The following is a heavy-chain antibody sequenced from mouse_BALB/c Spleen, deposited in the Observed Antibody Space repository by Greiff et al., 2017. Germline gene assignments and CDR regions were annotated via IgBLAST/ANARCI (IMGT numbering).Heavy chain of an antibody. Sequence: QVQLQQPGAELVKPGASVKMSCKASGYTFTSYNMHWVKQTPGQGLEWIGAIYPGNGDTSYNQKFKGKATLTADKSSSTAYMQLSSLTSEDSAVYYCASYDYDVGFAYWGQGTLVTVSA. J-gene: IGHJ3*01. CDR3: ASYDYDVGFAY. V-gene: IGHV1-12*01. CDR2: IYPGNGDT. CDR1: GYTFTSYN. D-gene: IGHD2-4*01.